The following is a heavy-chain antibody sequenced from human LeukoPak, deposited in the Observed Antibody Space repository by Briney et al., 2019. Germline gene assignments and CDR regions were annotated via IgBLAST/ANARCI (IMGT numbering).Heavy chain of an antibody. CDR1: GFTFSSYH. CDR2: ITGGGETT. Sequence: GGSLRLSCAASGFTFSSYHMNWVRQAPGKGLAWVSLITGGGETTYYGDSVTGRFTISRDNSKNTVHLQMNSLRVEDTAVYFCAREVAGRIEYWGQGALVPVSS. CDR3: AREVAGRIEY. J-gene: IGHJ4*02. V-gene: IGHV3-23*01. D-gene: IGHD6-19*01.